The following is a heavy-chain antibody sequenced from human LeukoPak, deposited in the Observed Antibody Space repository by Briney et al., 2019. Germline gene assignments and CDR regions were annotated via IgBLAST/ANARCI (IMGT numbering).Heavy chain of an antibody. Sequence: SETLSLTCTVSGGSISSTCYEWGWIRQPPGKGPEGIGSVYYTGTTYYNPSLKSRVTISVDTSKHQFSLKLSSVTAADTAVYYCAREMRHPYYYMDVWGKGTTVTVSS. J-gene: IGHJ6*03. V-gene: IGHV4-39*02. CDR2: VYYTGTT. CDR3: AREMRHPYYYMDV. CDR1: GGSISSTCYE.